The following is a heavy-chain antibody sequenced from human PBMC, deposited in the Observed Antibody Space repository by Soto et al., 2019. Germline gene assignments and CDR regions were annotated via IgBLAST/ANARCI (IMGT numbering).Heavy chain of an antibody. D-gene: IGHD1-26*01. V-gene: IGHV3-48*01. CDR1: GFTFSSYS. J-gene: IGHJ6*02. CDR3: ARDRAGAQYGLDV. Sequence: EVQLVESGGGLVQPGGSLRLSCAASGFTFSSYSMNWVRQAPGKGLEWVSYISSSSSTIYYVDSVKGRFTISRDNAKNSLYLQMNSLRVEDTAVYYCARDRAGAQYGLDVWGQGTTVTVSS. CDR2: ISSSSSTI.